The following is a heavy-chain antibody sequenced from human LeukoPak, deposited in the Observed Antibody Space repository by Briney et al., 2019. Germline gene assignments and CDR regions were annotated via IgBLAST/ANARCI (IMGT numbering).Heavy chain of an antibody. J-gene: IGHJ6*03. CDR1: GYTFTGYY. CDR2: INPNSGVT. CDR3: ARRGGIFPLYYYYCMDV. Sequence: ASVKVSCKASGYTFTGYYMHWVRQAPGQGLEWMGWINPNSGVTNYAQKFQGRVTMTRDTSITTAYMELSGLRSDDTAVYYCARRGGIFPLYYYYCMDVWGKGTTVTVS. V-gene: IGHV1-2*02. D-gene: IGHD2-15*01.